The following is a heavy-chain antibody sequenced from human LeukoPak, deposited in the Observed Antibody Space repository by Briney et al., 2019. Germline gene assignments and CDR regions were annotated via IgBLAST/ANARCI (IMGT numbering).Heavy chain of an antibody. D-gene: IGHD3-10*01. V-gene: IGHV3-23*01. CDR3: AKDLRRPLWFGDLGAFDI. Sequence: PGGSLRLSCAASGFTFSSYAMSWVRQAPGKGLEWVSAISGSGGITYYADSVKGRFTISRDNSKNTLYLQMNSLRAEDTAVYYCAKDLRRPLWFGDLGAFDIWGQGTMVTVSS. CDR2: ISGSGGIT. CDR1: GFTFSSYA. J-gene: IGHJ3*02.